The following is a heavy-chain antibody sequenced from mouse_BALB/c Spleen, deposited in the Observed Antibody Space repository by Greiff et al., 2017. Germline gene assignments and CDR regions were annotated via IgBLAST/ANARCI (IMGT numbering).Heavy chain of an antibody. CDR1: GFNIKDYY. CDR3: NAAARAAFDC. CDR2: IDPENGDT. D-gene: IGHD3-1*01. Sequence: VQLQQSGAELVRSGASVKLSCTASGFNIKDYYMHWVKQRPEQGLEWIGWIDPENGDTEYAPKFQGKATMTADTSSNTAYLQLSSLTSEDTAVYYCNAAARAAFDCWGQGTTLTVSS. V-gene: IGHV14-4*02. J-gene: IGHJ2*01.